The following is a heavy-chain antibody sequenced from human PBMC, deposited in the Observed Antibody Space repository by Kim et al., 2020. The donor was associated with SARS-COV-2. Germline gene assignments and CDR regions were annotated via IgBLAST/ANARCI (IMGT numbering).Heavy chain of an antibody. V-gene: IGHV3-23*01. D-gene: IGHD3-22*01. CDR1: GFTFRSYA. CDR3: AKDPHTETVVVITLWFFDL. J-gene: IGHJ2*01. Sequence: GGSLRLSCAASGFTFRSYAMSWVRQAPGKGLEWVSGISDSGGSTYYADSVKGRFTISRDNSKNTLYLQMNSLRAEDTAVYYCAKDPHTETVVVITLWFFDLWGRGTLVTVSS. CDR2: ISDSGGST.